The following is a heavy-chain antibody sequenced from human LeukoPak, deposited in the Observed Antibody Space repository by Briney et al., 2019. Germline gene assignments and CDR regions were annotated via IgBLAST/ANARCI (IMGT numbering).Heavy chain of an antibody. CDR2: MSYSGST. CDR1: GGSLTSYY. J-gene: IGHJ5*02. CDR3: ARNRGGAAAGFDP. V-gene: IGHV4-59*01. Sequence: SETLALTCTVSGGSLTSYYWSWIRQPPGKGLEWIGHMSYSGSTNYNPSLKSRVTISLDTPKNQFSLKLSSVTAADTAVYYCARNRGGAAAGFDPWGQGTLVTVSS. D-gene: IGHD6-13*01.